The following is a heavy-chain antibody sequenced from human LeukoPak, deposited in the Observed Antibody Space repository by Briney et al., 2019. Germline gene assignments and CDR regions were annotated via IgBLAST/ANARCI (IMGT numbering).Heavy chain of an antibody. CDR3: ARVPISIIAAAANNWFDP. Sequence: ASVKVSCKASGYTFTGYYMHWVRQAPGQGLEWRGWINPNSGGTNYAQKFQGRVTMTRDTSISTAYMELSRLRSDDTAVYYCARVPISIIAAAANNWFDPWGQGTLVTVSS. CDR1: GYTFTGYY. CDR2: INPNSGGT. J-gene: IGHJ5*02. V-gene: IGHV1-2*02. D-gene: IGHD6-13*01.